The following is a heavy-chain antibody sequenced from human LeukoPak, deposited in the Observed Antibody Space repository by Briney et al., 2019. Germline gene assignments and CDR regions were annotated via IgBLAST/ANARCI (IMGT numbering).Heavy chain of an antibody. CDR3: ARYSRLLREKNPFDI. J-gene: IGHJ3*02. CDR1: GDSINGYY. V-gene: IGHV4-59*08. CDR2: IFYTGGI. Sequence: SETLSLTCTVSGDSINGYYWSWIRQPPGKGLEWTGYIFYTGGINYNPSLKSRVTISIDTSKNQFSLKLISVTAADTAVYYCARYSRLLREKNPFDIWGQGTMVTVSS. D-gene: IGHD4-17*01.